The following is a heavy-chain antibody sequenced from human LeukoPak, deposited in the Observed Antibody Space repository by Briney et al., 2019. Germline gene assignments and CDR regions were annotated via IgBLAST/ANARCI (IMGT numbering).Heavy chain of an antibody. V-gene: IGHV3-7*01. CDR2: IKKDGSEK. Sequence: PGESLRLSCAASGFTFSSYWMSWVRQAPGKGLEWVANIKKDGSEKYYVDSVKGRFTISRDNAKNSLYLQMNSLRAEDTAVYYCARTYYDYYDSSGYYYLWDYWGQGTLVTVSS. CDR3: ARTYYDYYDSSGYYYLWDY. CDR1: GFTFSSYW. J-gene: IGHJ4*02. D-gene: IGHD3-22*01.